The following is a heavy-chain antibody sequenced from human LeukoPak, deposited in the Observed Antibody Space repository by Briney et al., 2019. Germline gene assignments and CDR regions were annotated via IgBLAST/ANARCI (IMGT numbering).Heavy chain of an antibody. J-gene: IGHJ4*02. CDR1: GYSISSGYY. CDR2: IYHSGST. Sequence: SETLSLTCTVSGYSISSGYYWGWIRQPPGKGLEWIGSIYHSGSTYYNPSLKSRVTISVDTSKNQFSLKLSSVTAADTAVYYCARRYDFWSGFKREYYFDYWGQGTLVTVSS. D-gene: IGHD3-3*01. CDR3: ARRYDFWSGFKREYYFDY. V-gene: IGHV4-38-2*02.